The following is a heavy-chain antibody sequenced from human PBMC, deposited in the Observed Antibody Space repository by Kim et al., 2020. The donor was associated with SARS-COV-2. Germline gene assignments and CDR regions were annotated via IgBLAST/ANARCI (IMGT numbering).Heavy chain of an antibody. Sequence: GESLKISCKGSGYSFTSYWISWVRQMPGKGLEWMGRIDPSDSYTNYSPSFQGHVTISADKSISTAYLQWSSLKASDTAMYYCARQWVVYCSGGSCYYYYGMHVWGQGTTVTVSS. CDR2: IDPSDSYT. V-gene: IGHV5-10-1*01. CDR1: GYSFTSYW. J-gene: IGHJ6*02. D-gene: IGHD2-15*01. CDR3: ARQWVVYCSGGSCYYYYGMHV.